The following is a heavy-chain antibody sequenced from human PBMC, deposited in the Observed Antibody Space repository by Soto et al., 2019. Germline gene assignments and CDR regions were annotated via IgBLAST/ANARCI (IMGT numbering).Heavy chain of an antibody. Sequence: QVQLVQSGAEVKKPGASVNGSCKASGYRFTSYLIHWVRQAPGQGLEWMGMINPSSGSTTYAQKFQGRVTLTRDTSTITVYMELSSLRSEDTAFYYCARGGYSGSYSLADGLDIWGQGTMVTVSS. D-gene: IGHD1-26*01. CDR1: GYRFTSYL. V-gene: IGHV1-46*01. J-gene: IGHJ3*02. CDR2: INPSSGST. CDR3: ARGGYSGSYSLADGLDI.